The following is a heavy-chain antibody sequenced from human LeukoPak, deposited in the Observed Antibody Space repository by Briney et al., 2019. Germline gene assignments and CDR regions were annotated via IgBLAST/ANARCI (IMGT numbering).Heavy chain of an antibody. D-gene: IGHD3-22*01. CDR1: GFTFSSYG. J-gene: IGHJ3*02. CDR2: IWYDGSNK. Sequence: TGGSLRLSCAASGFTFSSYGMHWVRQAPGKGLEWVAVIWYDGSNKYYADSVKGRFTISRDNSKNTLYLQMNSLRAEDTAVYYCASPYYYDSSGLGDAFDIWGQGTMVTVSS. V-gene: IGHV3-33*01. CDR3: ASPYYYDSSGLGDAFDI.